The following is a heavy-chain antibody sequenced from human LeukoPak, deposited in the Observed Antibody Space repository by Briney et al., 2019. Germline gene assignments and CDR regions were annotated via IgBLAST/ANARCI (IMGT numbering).Heavy chain of an antibody. CDR1: GFTFSSYA. CDR3: AKLYYYDSSGYYEGTDY. J-gene: IGHJ4*02. V-gene: IGHV3-23*01. Sequence: GGSLRLSCAASGFTFSSYAMSWVRQAPGKGREWVSAISGSGGSTYYADSVKGRFTISRDNSKNTLYLQMNSLRAEDTAVYYCAKLYYYDSSGYYEGTDYWGQGTLVTVSS. D-gene: IGHD3-22*01. CDR2: ISGSGGST.